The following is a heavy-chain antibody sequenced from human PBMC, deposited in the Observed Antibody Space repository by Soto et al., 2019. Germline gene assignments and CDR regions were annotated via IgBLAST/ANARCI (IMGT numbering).Heavy chain of an antibody. J-gene: IGHJ6*03. Sequence: GGPLRLSWAASGVTFSSYGMHWIRQAPGKGLEWVAVISYDGSNKYYADSVKGRFTISRDNSKNTLYLQMNSLRAEDTAVYYCAKDRRYCSGGSCYYYYYYMDVWGKGTTVTVSS. CDR2: ISYDGSNK. D-gene: IGHD2-15*01. CDR3: AKDRRYCSGGSCYYYYYYMDV. V-gene: IGHV3-30*18. CDR1: GVTFSSYG.